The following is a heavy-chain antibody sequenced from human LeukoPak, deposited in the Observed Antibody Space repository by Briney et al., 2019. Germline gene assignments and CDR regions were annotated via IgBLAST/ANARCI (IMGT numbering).Heavy chain of an antibody. J-gene: IGHJ4*02. CDR1: GYTFTIYY. Sequence: ASVNVSFTASGYTFTIYYMHWVRQAPGQGLEWMGIINPSGGSTSYAQKFQGRVTMTRDTSTSTVYMELSSLRSEDTAVYYCARGNPLGILPYWGQGTLVTVSS. D-gene: IGHD7-27*01. CDR3: ARGNPLGILPY. V-gene: IGHV1-46*01. CDR2: INPSGGST.